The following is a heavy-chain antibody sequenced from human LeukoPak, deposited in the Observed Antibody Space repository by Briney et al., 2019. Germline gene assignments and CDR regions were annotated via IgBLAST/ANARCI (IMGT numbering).Heavy chain of an antibody. Sequence: SVKVSCKASGGTFSSYAISWVRQAPGQGLEWMGRIIAIFGTANYAQKFQGRVTITTAESTSTAYMDLSSLRSEDTAVYYCARDDSLSGYDLYYFDYWGQGTLVTVSS. J-gene: IGHJ4*02. CDR1: GGTFSSYA. D-gene: IGHD5-12*01. V-gene: IGHV1-69*05. CDR3: ARDDSLSGYDLYYFDY. CDR2: IIAIFGTA.